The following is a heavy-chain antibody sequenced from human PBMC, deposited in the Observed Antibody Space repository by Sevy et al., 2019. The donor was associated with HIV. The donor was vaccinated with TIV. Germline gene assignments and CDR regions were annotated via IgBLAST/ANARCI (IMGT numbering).Heavy chain of an antibody. CDR3: TTDHRRDGIVVFPFEY. D-gene: IGHD2-15*01. V-gene: IGHV3-15*01. CDR1: GFTFSNAW. J-gene: IGHJ4*02. CDR2: IRSKAGGGTT. Sequence: GGSLRLSCAAYGFTFSNAWMSWVRQSPGKGLEWVGRIRSKAGGGTTDYAIIVKGKLSIARDDSRDIFYLQLNSLETEDTAVYYYTTDHRRDGIVVFPFEYWGQGTLVTVSS.